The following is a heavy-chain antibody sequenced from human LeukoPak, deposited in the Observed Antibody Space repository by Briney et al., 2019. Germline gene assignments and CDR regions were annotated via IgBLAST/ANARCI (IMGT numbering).Heavy chain of an antibody. V-gene: IGHV3-64*01. D-gene: IGHD3-10*01. CDR1: GFTFSSYA. J-gene: IGHJ6*02. Sequence: PRGSLRLSCAASGFTFSSYAMHWVRQAPGKGLEYVSAISSNGGSTYYANSVKGRFTISRDNSKNTLYLQMGSLRAEDMAVYYCARGLWFGLYGMDVWGQGTTATVSS. CDR2: ISSNGGST. CDR3: ARGLWFGLYGMDV.